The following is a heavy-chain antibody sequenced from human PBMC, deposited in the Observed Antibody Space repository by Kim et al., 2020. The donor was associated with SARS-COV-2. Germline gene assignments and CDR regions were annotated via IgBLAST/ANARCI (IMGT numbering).Heavy chain of an antibody. CDR2: ISSSSGNT. CDR1: GFTFSSYT. CDR3: AKVIMIIFGVGTLETHHSHPASDY. V-gene: IGHV3-23*01. Sequence: GGSLRLSCAASGFTFSSYTMNWVRQAPGKGLEWVSSISSSSGNTYYADSVKGRFTISRDNAKNTLYLQMNSLRAEDTAVYYCAKVIMIIFGVGTLETHHSHPASDYSGAGALGSVS. D-gene: IGHD3-16*01. J-gene: IGHJ4*02.